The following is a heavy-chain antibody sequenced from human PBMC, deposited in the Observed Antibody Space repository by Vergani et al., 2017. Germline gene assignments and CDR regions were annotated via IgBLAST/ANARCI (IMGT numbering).Heavy chain of an antibody. D-gene: IGHD3-3*01. CDR3: ARAEERFLEPPPYYMDV. Sequence: QVQLVQSGAEVKKPGASVKVSCKASGYTFTSYDINWVRQATGQGLEWMGGIIPIFGTANYAQKFQGRVTITADESTSTAYMELSSLRSEDTAVYYCARAEERFLEPPPYYMDVWGKGTTVTVSS. CDR1: GYTFTSYD. J-gene: IGHJ6*03. CDR2: IIPIFGTA. V-gene: IGHV1-69*01.